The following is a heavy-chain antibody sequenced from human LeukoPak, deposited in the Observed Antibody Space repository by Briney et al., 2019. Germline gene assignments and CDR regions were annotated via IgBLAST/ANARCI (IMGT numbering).Heavy chain of an antibody. J-gene: IGHJ5*02. V-gene: IGHV1-69*04. CDR2: IIPILGIA. Sequence: SVKVSCKASGGTFSSYAISWVRQAPGQGLEWMGRIIPILGIANYAQKFQGRVTITADKSTSTAYMELSSLRSEDTAVYYCAVYYYDSSGYLSWGQGTLVTVSS. CDR3: AVYYYDSSGYLS. CDR1: GGTFSSYA. D-gene: IGHD3-22*01.